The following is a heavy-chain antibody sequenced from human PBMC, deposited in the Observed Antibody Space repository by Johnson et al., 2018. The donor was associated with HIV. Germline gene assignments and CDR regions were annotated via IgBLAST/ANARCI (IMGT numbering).Heavy chain of an antibody. Sequence: QAQLVESGGGVVQPGRSLRLSCAASGFTFSSYAMHWVRQAPGKGLEWVAVISYDGSNKYYADSVKGRFTISRDNSKNTLYLQMNSLRAEDTAVYYCARVSTQWLRVDAFDIWGQGTMVTVSS. CDR3: ARVSTQWLRVDAFDI. CDR2: ISYDGSNK. J-gene: IGHJ3*02. V-gene: IGHV3-30-3*01. CDR1: GFTFSSYA. D-gene: IGHD6-19*01.